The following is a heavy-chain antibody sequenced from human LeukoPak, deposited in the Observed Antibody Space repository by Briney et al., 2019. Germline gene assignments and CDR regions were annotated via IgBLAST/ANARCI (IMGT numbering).Heavy chain of an antibody. CDR3: ARVYGYYDFWSGYPASLSFDY. J-gene: IGHJ4*02. CDR2: INPNSGGT. CDR1: GYTFTGYY. Sequence: AASVKVSCKASGYTFTGYYMHWVRQAPGQGLEWMGWINPNSGGTNYAQKFQGRVTMTRDTSISTAYMELSRLRSDDTAVYYCARVYGYYDFWSGYPASLSFDYWGQGTLVTVSS. V-gene: IGHV1-2*02. D-gene: IGHD3-3*01.